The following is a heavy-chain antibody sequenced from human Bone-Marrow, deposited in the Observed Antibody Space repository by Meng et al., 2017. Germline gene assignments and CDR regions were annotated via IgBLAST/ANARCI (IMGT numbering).Heavy chain of an antibody. Sequence: SVKVSCKASGGTFSSYAISWVRQAPGQGLEWMGGIIPIFGTANYAQKFQGRVTITTDESTSTAYMELNSLRAEDTAVYYCARACGRSGYRRHAFDIWGQGTMVTVSS. CDR1: GGTFSSYA. CDR3: ARACGRSGYRRHAFDI. V-gene: IGHV1-69*05. J-gene: IGHJ3*02. D-gene: IGHD3-22*01. CDR2: IIPIFGTA.